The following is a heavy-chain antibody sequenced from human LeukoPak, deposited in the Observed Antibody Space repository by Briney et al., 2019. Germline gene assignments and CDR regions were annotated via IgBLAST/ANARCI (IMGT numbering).Heavy chain of an antibody. D-gene: IGHD1-1*01. J-gene: IGHJ5*02. CDR2: IYHSGST. Sequence: PSETLSLTCAVSGGSISSSNWWSWVRQPPGKGLEWIGEIYHSGSTNYNPSLKSRVTISVDKSKNQFSLKLSSVTATDTAVYYCATSRRTEVLNWFDPWGQGTLVTVSS. V-gene: IGHV4-4*02. CDR1: GGSISSSNW. CDR3: ATSRRTEVLNWFDP.